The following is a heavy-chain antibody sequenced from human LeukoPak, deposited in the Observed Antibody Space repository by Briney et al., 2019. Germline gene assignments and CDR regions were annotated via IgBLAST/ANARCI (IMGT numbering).Heavy chain of an antibody. CDR2: IYPGDSDT. D-gene: IGHD5-18*01. CDR1: GYSFSRYW. J-gene: IGHJ4*02. Sequence: GESLRFSCQGSGYSFSRYWIGWVRQMPGKGLELMGIIYPGDSDTRYSPSFQDQVTISVDKSISTAYLQWSSLKASDSATYYCARRSDSYGYHYWGQGTLVTVSS. CDR3: ARRSDSYGYHY. V-gene: IGHV5-51*01.